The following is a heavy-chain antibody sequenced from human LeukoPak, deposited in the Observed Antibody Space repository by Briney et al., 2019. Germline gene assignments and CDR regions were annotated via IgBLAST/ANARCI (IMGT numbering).Heavy chain of an antibody. J-gene: IGHJ6*02. Sequence: GGSLKLSCTASGFTFSSYWMSWVRQVPGKGLEWVGNINPDGSGKYYVDSVRGRFTISRDNAKNSLYLQMNSLRAEDTAVYYCAREIRQQLGTYYYYGMDVWGQGTTVTVSS. CDR1: GFTFSSYW. D-gene: IGHD6-13*01. CDR2: INPDGSGK. V-gene: IGHV3-7*01. CDR3: AREIRQQLGTYYYYGMDV.